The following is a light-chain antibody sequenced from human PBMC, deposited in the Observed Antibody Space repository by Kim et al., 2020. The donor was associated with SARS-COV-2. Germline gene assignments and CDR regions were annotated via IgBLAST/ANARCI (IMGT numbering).Light chain of an antibody. J-gene: IGKJ1*01. CDR2: AAS. CDR3: QQCYSNPRT. CDR1: QSISSY. V-gene: IGKV1-39*01. Sequence: DIQMTQSPSSLSASVGDRVTITCRASQSISSYLNWYQQKPEKAPKCLIYAASSLQSGVPSRFSGSGSGTDFTLTISSLQPEDFATYYCQQCYSNPRTFGQGTKVDIK.